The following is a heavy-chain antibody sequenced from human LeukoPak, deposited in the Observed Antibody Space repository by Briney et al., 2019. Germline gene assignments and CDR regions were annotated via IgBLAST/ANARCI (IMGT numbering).Heavy chain of an antibody. CDR1: GGSISSYY. J-gene: IGHJ4*02. CDR3: ARGVVIAPQTFDY. CDR2: IYTSGST. V-gene: IGHV4-4*08. D-gene: IGHD2-21*01. Sequence: PSETLSLTCTVSGGSISSYYWSWIRQAPGKGLEWIGYIYTSGSTNYNPSLKSRVTISVDTSKNQFSLKLSSVTAADTAVYYCARGVVIAPQTFDYWGQGTLVTVSS.